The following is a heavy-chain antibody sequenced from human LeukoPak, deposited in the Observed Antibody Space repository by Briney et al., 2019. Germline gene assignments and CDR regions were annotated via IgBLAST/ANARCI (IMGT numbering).Heavy chain of an antibody. Sequence: PSETLSLTCTVSDGSFSPYCWSWIRQPPGKGLEWIGYIYYSGTTKYNPSLKSRVTISADTSKNQFSLKLSSVTAADTAVYYCARTSRHFYGSGSNLTPWPADMDVWGQGTTVTVSS. CDR2: IYYSGTT. J-gene: IGHJ6*02. CDR3: ARTSRHFYGSGSNLTPWPADMDV. CDR1: DGSFSPYC. D-gene: IGHD3-10*01. V-gene: IGHV4-59*01.